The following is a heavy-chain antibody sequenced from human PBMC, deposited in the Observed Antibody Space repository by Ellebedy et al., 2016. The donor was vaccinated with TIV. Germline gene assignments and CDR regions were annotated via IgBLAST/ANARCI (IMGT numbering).Heavy chain of an antibody. CDR3: ATSNHYYYYYYMDV. V-gene: IGHV1-24*01. CDR1: GYTLTELS. Sequence: ASVKVSCXVSGYTLTELSMHWVRQAPGKGLEWMGGFDPEDGETIYAQKFQGRVTMTEDTSTDTAYMELSSLRSEDTAVYYCATSNHYYYYYYMDVWGKGTTVTVSS. J-gene: IGHJ6*03. D-gene: IGHD4-11*01. CDR2: FDPEDGET.